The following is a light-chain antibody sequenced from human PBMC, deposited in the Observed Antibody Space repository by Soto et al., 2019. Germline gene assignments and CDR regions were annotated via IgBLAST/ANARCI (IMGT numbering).Light chain of an antibody. CDR1: QGISSY. J-gene: IGKJ4*01. V-gene: IGKV1-9*01. CDR3: QQLNSFPHT. CDR2: AAY. Sequence: DIQLTQSPSFLSASVGDRVTITCRASQGISSYLAWYQQKPGKAPKLLIYAAYTLQSGVPSRFSGSGSGTEFTLTIRSLQPEDYATYYCQQLNSFPHTFGGGTKVDIK.